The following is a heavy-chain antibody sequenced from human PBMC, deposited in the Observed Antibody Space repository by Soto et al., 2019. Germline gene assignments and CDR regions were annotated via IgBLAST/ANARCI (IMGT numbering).Heavy chain of an antibody. V-gene: IGHV3-23*01. D-gene: IGHD7-27*01. CDR1: GFTFSSYA. Sequence: GGSLRLSCVASGFTFSSYAMTWVRQAPGKGLEWVSVICGSGSKTFYADSVKGRFIISRDNSKNTLYLQMNSLRAEDTAVYYCAREYVGNGYFDYWGQGTLVTVSS. CDR3: AREYVGNGYFDY. J-gene: IGHJ4*02. CDR2: ICGSGSKT.